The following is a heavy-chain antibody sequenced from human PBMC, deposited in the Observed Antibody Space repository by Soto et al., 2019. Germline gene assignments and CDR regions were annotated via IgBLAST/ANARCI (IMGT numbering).Heavy chain of an antibody. J-gene: IGHJ3*02. D-gene: IGHD2-21*02. CDR1: GFSLSTSGVG. CDR2: IYWDDDK. V-gene: IGHV2-5*02. CDR3: AHGPWYCGGDCYGRTFDI. Sequence: QITLKESGPTLVKPTQTLTLTCTFSGFSLSTSGVGVGWIRQPPGKALEWLALIYWDDDKRYSPSLKSRLTITKDTSKNQVVLTMTNMDPVDTATYYCAHGPWYCGGDCYGRTFDIWGQGTMVTVSS.